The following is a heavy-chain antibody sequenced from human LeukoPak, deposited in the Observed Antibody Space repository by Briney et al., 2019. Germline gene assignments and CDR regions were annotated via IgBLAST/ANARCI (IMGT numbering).Heavy chain of an antibody. D-gene: IGHD6-19*01. Sequence: GGSLRLSCAASAASVDEYGMSWVRQSPGKGLEWISGINWNGGRTYYADSVKGRFTISRDNAKNSLYLQMNSLRAEDTAFYYCAGSRSLVAVAGIEGFDIWGQRTMVTVSS. CDR2: INWNGGRT. CDR3: AGSRSLVAVAGIEGFDI. J-gene: IGHJ3*02. V-gene: IGHV3-20*04. CDR1: AASVDEYG.